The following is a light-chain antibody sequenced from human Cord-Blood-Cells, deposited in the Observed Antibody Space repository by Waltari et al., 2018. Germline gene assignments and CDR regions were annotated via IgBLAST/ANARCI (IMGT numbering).Light chain of an antibody. CDR2: YKSDSDK. CDR1: SGINVGTYR. Sequence: QAVLTQPSSLSASPGASASLTCTLRSGINVGTYRIYWYQQKPGSPPQYLRRYKSDSDKQQGSGVPSRFSGSKDASANAGILLISGRQSEDEADYYCMIWHSSAWVFGGGTKLTVL. CDR3: MIWHSSAWV. J-gene: IGLJ3*02. V-gene: IGLV5-45*03.